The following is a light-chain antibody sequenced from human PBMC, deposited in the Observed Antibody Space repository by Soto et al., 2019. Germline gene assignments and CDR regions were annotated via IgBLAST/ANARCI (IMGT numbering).Light chain of an antibody. Sequence: ETVLTQSPATLSVSPGERATLSCRASQSVGRSLAWYHQKPGQAPRLLIFGASTRAIGVPDRFSGSGSGTEFTLTISSLQSEDFATFYCQQYRNWPPTFGQGTKVEIK. CDR2: GAS. CDR3: QQYRNWPPT. CDR1: QSVGRS. J-gene: IGKJ1*01. V-gene: IGKV3-15*01.